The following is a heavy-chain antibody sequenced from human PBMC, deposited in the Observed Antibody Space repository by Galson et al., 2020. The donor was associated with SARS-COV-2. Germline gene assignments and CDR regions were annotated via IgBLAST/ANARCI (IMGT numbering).Heavy chain of an antibody. CDR1: GFTFSSYW. Sequence: GESLKISCAASGFTFSSYWMSWVRQAPGKGLEWVANIKQDGSEKYYVDSVKGRFTISRDNAKNSLYLQMNSLRAEDTAVYYCARVGDDFWSGYGWFDPWGQGTLVIVSS. CDR2: IKQDGSEK. CDR3: ARVGDDFWSGYGWFDP. D-gene: IGHD3-3*01. V-gene: IGHV3-7*03. J-gene: IGHJ5*02.